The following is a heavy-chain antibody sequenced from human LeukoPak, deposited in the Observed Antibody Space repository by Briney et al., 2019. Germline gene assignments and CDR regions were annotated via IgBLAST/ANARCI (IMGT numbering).Heavy chain of an antibody. V-gene: IGHV4-34*01. J-gene: IGHJ6*03. CDR1: GGSISNYY. Sequence: PSETLSLTCTVSGGSISNYYWSWIRQPPGKGLEWIGEINHSGSTNYNPSLKSRVTISVDTSKNQFSLKLSSVTAADTAVYYCARGRVVVVVAATLWFEGSWYYYMDVWGKGTTVTVSS. CDR3: ARGRVVVVVAATLWFEGSWYYYMDV. CDR2: INHSGST. D-gene: IGHD2-15*01.